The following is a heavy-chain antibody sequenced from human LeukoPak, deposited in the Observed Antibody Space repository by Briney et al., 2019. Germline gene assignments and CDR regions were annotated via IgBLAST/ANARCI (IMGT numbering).Heavy chain of an antibody. CDR1: GFTFSSYW. D-gene: IGHD3-10*02. CDR2: IREDGNEK. V-gene: IGHV3-7*01. CDR3: AELGITMIGGV. J-gene: IGHJ6*04. Sequence: GGSLRLSCSASGFTFSSYWMSWVRQPTGKGLECVAKIREDGNEKFYVDSVKGRFTISRDNAKNSVYLQMNSLRVEDTAVYYCAELGITMIGGVWGKGTTVTISS.